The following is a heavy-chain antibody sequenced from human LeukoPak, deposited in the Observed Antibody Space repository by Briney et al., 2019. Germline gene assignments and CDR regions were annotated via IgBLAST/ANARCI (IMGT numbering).Heavy chain of an antibody. V-gene: IGHV1-18*01. CDR2: ISTYNGNT. D-gene: IGHD2-8*01. Sequence: EASVKVSCKASGYTFTNYGITWVRQAPGRGLQCMGGISTYNGNTHYAQRFQGRVTMTTDTSTSTVYMELRSLRSDDTAVYYCARDEAGFGTTPLDYWGQGTLVTVSS. CDR3: ARDEAGFGTTPLDY. J-gene: IGHJ4*02. CDR1: GYTFTNYG.